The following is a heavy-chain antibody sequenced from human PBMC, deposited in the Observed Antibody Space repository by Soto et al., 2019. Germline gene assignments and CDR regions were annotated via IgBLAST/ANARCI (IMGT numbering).Heavy chain of an antibody. CDR2: ISGSGGST. J-gene: IGHJ4*02. V-gene: IGHV3-23*01. CDR3: AKDRVIFGVVIDDY. D-gene: IGHD3-3*01. Sequence: GGSLRLSCAASRFTFSSYAMSWVRQAPGKGLEYVSTISGSGGSTHYADSVKGRFTISRDNSKNTLYPEMNSLRAEDTAVYYCAKDRVIFGVVIDDYWGQGTLVTVSS. CDR1: RFTFSSYA.